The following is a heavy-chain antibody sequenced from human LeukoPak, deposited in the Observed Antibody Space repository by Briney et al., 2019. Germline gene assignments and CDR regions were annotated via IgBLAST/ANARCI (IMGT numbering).Heavy chain of an antibody. Sequence: ASVKVSCKASGYTFTSYAMHWVRQAPGQRLEWMGWINAGNGNTKYSQKFQGRVTITRDTSASTAYMELSSLRSEDTAVYYRARSVVRGVIRPHFDYWGQGTLVTVSS. CDR1: GYTFTSYA. J-gene: IGHJ4*02. V-gene: IGHV1-3*01. CDR2: INAGNGNT. D-gene: IGHD3-10*01. CDR3: ARSVVRGVIRPHFDY.